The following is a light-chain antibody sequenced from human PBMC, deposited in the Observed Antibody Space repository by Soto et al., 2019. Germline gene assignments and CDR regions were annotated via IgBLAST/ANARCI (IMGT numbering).Light chain of an antibody. CDR3: SSYAGSNNLV. CDR1: SSAVGGYNF. J-gene: IGLJ2*01. CDR2: EVS. Sequence: QSALTQPPSASGSPGQSVTISCTGTSSAVGGYNFVSWYQQHPGKAPKLMIYEVSKRPSGVPDRFSGSKSGNTAFLTVSGLQTEDESDYYCSSYAGSNNLVFGGGTKLTVL. V-gene: IGLV2-8*01.